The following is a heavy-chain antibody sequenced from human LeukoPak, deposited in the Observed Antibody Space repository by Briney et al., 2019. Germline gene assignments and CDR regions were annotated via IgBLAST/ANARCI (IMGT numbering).Heavy chain of an antibody. D-gene: IGHD3-9*01. Sequence: SETLSLTCTVSGGSISSGGYYWSWIRQHPGKGLEWIGYIYYSGSTYYNPSLKSRVTISVDTSKNQFSLKLSSVTAADTAVYYCARDPTPSYDTLGWTFDYWGQGTLVTVSS. CDR2: IYYSGST. CDR1: GGSISSGGYY. J-gene: IGHJ4*02. V-gene: IGHV4-31*03. CDR3: ARDPTPSYDTLGWTFDY.